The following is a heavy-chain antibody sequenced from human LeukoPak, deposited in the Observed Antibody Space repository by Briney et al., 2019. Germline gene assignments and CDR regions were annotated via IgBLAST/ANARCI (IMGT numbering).Heavy chain of an antibody. D-gene: IGHD3-10*01. V-gene: IGHV5-51*01. J-gene: IGHJ3*02. CDR1: GYIFTSFW. CDR3: ARQGEKDAFDI. CDR2: IYPGDSET. Sequence: GESLKISCRGSGYIFTSFWIGWVRQVPGKGLGWMGIIYPGDSETRYSPSFQGQVTISADKSISTAYLQWSSLKASDTAMYYCARQGEKDAFDIWGQGTMVTVSS.